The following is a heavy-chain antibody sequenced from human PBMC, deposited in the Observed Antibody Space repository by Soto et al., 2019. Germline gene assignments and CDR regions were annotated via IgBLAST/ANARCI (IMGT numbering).Heavy chain of an antibody. CDR3: ARGHPSNDYGSGSYFDT. Sequence: QVHLVQSGTEVKKPGTSMKVSCRASGYTFTSYAIHWVRQAPGQGLEWVGRINAYNGKKHSAQKRQGRVTMNLDKSTGTAYMDMESLRSDDTAVYYCARGHPSNDYGSGSYFDTWGQGTLLTVSA. D-gene: IGHD3-10*01. CDR1: GYTFTSYA. V-gene: IGHV1-18*01. CDR2: INAYNGKK. J-gene: IGHJ4*02.